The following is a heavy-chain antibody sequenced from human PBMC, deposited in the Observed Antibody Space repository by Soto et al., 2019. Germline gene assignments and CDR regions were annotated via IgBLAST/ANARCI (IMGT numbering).Heavy chain of an antibody. CDR3: ARDGGGWYFDY. J-gene: IGHJ4*02. Sequence: SETLSLTCAVSGGSISSGGYSWSWIRQPPGKGLEWIGYIYHSGSTYYNPSLKSRVTISVDRSKNQFSLKLSSVTAADTAVYYCARDGGGWYFDYWGQGTLVTVSS. D-gene: IGHD6-19*01. CDR1: GGSISSGGYS. V-gene: IGHV4-30-2*01. CDR2: IYHSGST.